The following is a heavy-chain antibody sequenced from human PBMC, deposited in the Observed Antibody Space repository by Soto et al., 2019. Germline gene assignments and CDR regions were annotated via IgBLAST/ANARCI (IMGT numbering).Heavy chain of an antibody. CDR2: ITAGNGDT. CDR3: VRGRRDDSAYSPFDY. J-gene: IGHJ4*02. D-gene: IGHD3-22*01. V-gene: IGHV1-3*01. Sequence: QVQVVQSEAEMKEPETSVKLSCKTSGYTFSEYSLQWVRQAPGQRLEWMGWITAGNGDTKHSQKFEGRLTLTRDTSVNMAYMLLGGLRPEDTAMYYCVRGRRDDSAYSPFDYWGQGTLVTVSS. CDR1: GYTFSEYS.